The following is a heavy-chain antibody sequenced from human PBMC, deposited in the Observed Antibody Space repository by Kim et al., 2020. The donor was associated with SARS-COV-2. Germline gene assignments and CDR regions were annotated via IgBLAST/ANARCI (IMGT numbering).Heavy chain of an antibody. Sequence: GGSLRLSCAVSGFSFNNFAMHWVRQAPGKGLEWVALISKDGINKYYSDSVKGRFSISRDNSRNTLYLHMTSLRPDDTALYYCARGADEYCGNVNCPQGVEAPSDYWGQGTLVTVSS. V-gene: IGHV3-30-3*01. CDR3: ARGADEYCGNVNCPQGVEAPSDY. CDR1: GFSFNNFA. CDR2: ISKDGINK. J-gene: IGHJ4*02. D-gene: IGHD2-21*01.